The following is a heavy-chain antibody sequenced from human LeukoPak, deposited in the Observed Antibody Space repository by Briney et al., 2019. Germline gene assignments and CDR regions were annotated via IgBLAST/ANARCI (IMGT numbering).Heavy chain of an antibody. J-gene: IGHJ4*02. D-gene: IGHD3-10*01. V-gene: IGHV1-69*15. CDR1: GVTLNNYA. CDR3: ARPYGPGNYINLGLDF. CDR2: TVPVFATT. Sequence: ASVKVSCKASGVTLNNYAISWVRQAPGQGLEWMGRTVPVFATTTYAQKFQGRVMITADESTSTVHMELSSLTAEDTALYYCARPYGPGNYINLGLDFWGQGTWSPSP.